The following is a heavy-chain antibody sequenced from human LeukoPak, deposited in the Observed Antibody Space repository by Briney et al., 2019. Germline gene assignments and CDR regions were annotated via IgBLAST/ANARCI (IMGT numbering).Heavy chain of an antibody. J-gene: IGHJ3*02. V-gene: IGHV3-53*01. D-gene: IGHD6-13*01. Sequence: PGGSLRLSCAASGFTVSSNYINWVRQAPGKGLEWVSVIYSGGSTYYADSVKGRFTISRDNSKNTLYLQMNSLSAEDTAVYYCAKSLIAAAGTGAFDIWGQGTMVTVSS. CDR3: AKSLIAAAGTGAFDI. CDR1: GFTVSSNY. CDR2: IYSGGST.